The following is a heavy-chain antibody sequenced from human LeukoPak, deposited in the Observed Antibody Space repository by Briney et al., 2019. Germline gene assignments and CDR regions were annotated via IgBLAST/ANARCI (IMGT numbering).Heavy chain of an antibody. Sequence: KPGGSLRLSCAASGFTFSSYSMNWVRQAPGKGLEWVSSISSSSSYIYYADSVKGRFTISRDNAKNSLYLQMNSLRAEDTAVYYCAGERVSSGYFDYWGQGTLVTVSS. D-gene: IGHD6-6*01. CDR2: ISSSSSYI. V-gene: IGHV3-21*01. J-gene: IGHJ4*02. CDR3: AGERVSSGYFDY. CDR1: GFTFSSYS.